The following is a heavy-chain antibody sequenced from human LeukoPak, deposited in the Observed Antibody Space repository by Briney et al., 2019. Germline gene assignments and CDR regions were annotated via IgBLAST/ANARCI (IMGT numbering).Heavy chain of an antibody. CDR1: GGSVSSGAYN. CDR3: ASITVVAAAIDY. J-gene: IGHJ4*02. Sequence: PSETLSLTCTVSGGSVSSGAYNWSWIRQPPGRGLEWIGCIYDSGTTSYNPSLKGRVTLSIDTSKNQFSLALTSMTAADTAVYYCASITVVAAAIDYWGQGILVTVSS. V-gene: IGHV4-30-4*01. CDR2: IYDSGTT. D-gene: IGHD2-2*01.